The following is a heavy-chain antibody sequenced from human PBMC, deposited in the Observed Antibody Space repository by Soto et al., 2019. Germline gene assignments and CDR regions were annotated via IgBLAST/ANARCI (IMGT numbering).Heavy chain of an antibody. D-gene: IGHD6-19*01. CDR2: VSHDGRNT. CDR1: GFTFSGYA. CDR3: ATGGRQWLVTSDFNY. V-gene: IGHV3-30*03. J-gene: IGHJ4*02. Sequence: VQLVESGGGVVQPGRSLRLSCAASGFTFSGYAMHWVRQAPGKGLEWVAVVSHDGRNTHYADSVKGRFTISRDSSKDTVSVEMTTLRAADTAVYYCATGGRQWLVTSDFNYWGQGALVTASS.